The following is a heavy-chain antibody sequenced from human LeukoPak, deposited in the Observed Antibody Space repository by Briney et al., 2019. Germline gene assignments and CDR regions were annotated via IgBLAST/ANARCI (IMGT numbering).Heavy chain of an antibody. Sequence: GGSLRLSCAASGFTFSSYWMSWVRQAPGKGLEWVANIKQDGSEKYYVDSVKGRLTISRDNAKNSLYLQMNSLRAEDTAVYYCARAMVRGVLYYYYYYYMDVWGKGTTVTVSS. D-gene: IGHD3-10*01. CDR3: ARAMVRGVLYYYYYYYMDV. J-gene: IGHJ6*03. CDR1: GFTFSSYW. CDR2: IKQDGSEK. V-gene: IGHV3-7*01.